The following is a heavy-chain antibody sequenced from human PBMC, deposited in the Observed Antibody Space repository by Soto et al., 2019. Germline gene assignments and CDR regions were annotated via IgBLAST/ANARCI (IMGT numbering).Heavy chain of an antibody. Sequence: QVQLVQSGAEVKKPGSSVKVSCKTSGVSFNNNGIGWVRQAPGHGLEWMGGVSPPFRTSNYARKFQGRISIPADESTGRGKMELNRLPSEGTAQWYGERVLYYGSWSYSPDGMECCGQGTTVTVS. CDR2: VSPPFRTS. V-gene: IGHV1-69*01. J-gene: IGHJ6*02. CDR3: ERVLYYGSWSYSPDGMEC. D-gene: IGHD3-10*01. CDR1: GVSFNNNG.